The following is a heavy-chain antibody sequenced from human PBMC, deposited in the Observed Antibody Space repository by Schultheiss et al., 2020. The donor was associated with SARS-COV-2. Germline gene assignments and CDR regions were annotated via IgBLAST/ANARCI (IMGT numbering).Heavy chain of an antibody. CDR3: AREGSSFNYYGMDV. J-gene: IGHJ6*02. CDR1: GFTFSSYA. D-gene: IGHD6-6*01. Sequence: GESLKISCSASGFTFSSYAMHWVRQAPGKGLEYVSAISSNGGSTYYADSVKGRFTISRDNSKNTVYLQMNSLRSEDTAVYYCAREGSSFNYYGMDVWGQGTTVTVSS. CDR2: ISSNGGST. V-gene: IGHV3-64*04.